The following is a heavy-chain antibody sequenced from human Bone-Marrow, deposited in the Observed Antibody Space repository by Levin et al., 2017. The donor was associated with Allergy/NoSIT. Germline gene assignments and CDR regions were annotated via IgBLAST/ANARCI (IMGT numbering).Heavy chain of an antibody. CDR2: IYPPGGT. Sequence: SETLSLTCSVSGGSISSGRYYFTWVRQSAGKGLNWIGGIYPPGGTNYNPSLESRVTISRDTFKKEVYLTLSSVTAADTAVYYCARDRLASLYYYSMDVWGRGTTVIVSS. CDR3: ARDRLASLYYYSMDV. J-gene: IGHJ6*03. V-gene: IGHV4-61*02. CDR1: GGSISSGRYY.